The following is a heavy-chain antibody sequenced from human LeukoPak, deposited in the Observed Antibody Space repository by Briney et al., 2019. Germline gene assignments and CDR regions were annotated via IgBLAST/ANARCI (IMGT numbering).Heavy chain of an antibody. Sequence: RGESLKISCKGSGYSFTSYWIGWVRQMPGKGLEWMGIIYPGDSDTRYSPSFQGQVTISADKSISTAYLQWSSLKASDTAMYYCVSGRAEVLRFLEWLPDAFDIWGQGTMVTVSS. CDR1: GYSFTSYW. D-gene: IGHD3-3*01. V-gene: IGHV5-51*01. CDR3: VSGRAEVLRFLEWLPDAFDI. J-gene: IGHJ3*02. CDR2: IYPGDSDT.